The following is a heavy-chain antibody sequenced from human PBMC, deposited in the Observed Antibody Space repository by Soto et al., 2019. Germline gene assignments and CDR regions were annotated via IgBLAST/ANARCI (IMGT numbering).Heavy chain of an antibody. CDR2: ISGSGGST. CDR1: GFTFSSYA. Sequence: EVQLLESGGGLVQPGGSLRLSCAASGFTFSSYAMSWVRQAPGKGLEWVSAISGSGGSTYYADSVRGRFTISRDNSKNTLYLQMNSLRAEDTAVYYCAKVSRGSKDFDYWGQGTLVTVSS. V-gene: IGHV3-23*01. CDR3: AKVSRGSKDFDY. D-gene: IGHD2-15*01. J-gene: IGHJ4*02.